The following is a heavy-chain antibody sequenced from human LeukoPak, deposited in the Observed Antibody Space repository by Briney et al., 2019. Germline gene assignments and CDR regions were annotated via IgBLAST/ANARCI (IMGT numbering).Heavy chain of an antibody. CDR2: ISGSGGST. J-gene: IGHJ4*02. D-gene: IGHD3-9*01. CDR1: GFTFSSYA. V-gene: IGHV3-23*01. Sequence: PGGSLRLSCTASGFTFSSYAMSWVRQAPGKGLEWVSAISGSGGSTFYADSVKGLFTISRDNSKNTLYLQMNSLRAEDTAVYYCAKPILPAFGYFDYWGQGTLVTVSS. CDR3: AKPILPAFGYFDY.